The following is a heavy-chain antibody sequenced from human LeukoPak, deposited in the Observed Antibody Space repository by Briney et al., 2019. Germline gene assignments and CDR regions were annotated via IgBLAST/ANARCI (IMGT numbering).Heavy chain of an antibody. CDR3: ARESYGSGSYYPPYSWFDP. CDR2: IYHSGST. CDR1: GGSISSGGYS. J-gene: IGHJ5*02. V-gene: IGHV4-30-2*01. Sequence: SQSLSLTCAVSGGSISSGGYSWSWIRQPPGKGLEWIGYIYHSGSTYYNPSLKSRVTISVDRSKNQFSLKLSSVTAADTAVYYCARESYGSGSYYPPYSWFDPWGQGTLVTVSS. D-gene: IGHD3-10*01.